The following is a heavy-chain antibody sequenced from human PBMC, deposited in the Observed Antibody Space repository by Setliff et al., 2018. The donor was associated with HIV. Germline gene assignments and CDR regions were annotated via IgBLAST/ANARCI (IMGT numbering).Heavy chain of an antibody. CDR2: VFYTGFA. J-gene: IGHJ4*02. CDR1: GDSIRGYY. D-gene: IGHD5-12*01. CDR3: ARQMPIPGIAITPVDY. V-gene: IGHV4-59*08. Sequence: PSETLSLTCTVSGDSIRGYYWSWIRQPPGKGLEWMGYVFYTGFAAYNPSLKSRLTISVETSTSQFSLTLTSVTAADTAVYYCARQMPIPGIAITPVDYWGQGALVTVSS.